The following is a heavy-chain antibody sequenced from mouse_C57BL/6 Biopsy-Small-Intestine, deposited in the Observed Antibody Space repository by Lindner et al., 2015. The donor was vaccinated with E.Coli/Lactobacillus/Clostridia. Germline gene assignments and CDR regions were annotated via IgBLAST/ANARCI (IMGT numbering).Heavy chain of an antibody. J-gene: IGHJ2*01. V-gene: IGHV1-54*01. Sequence: VQLQESGAELVRPGTSVKVSCKASGYAFTNYLIGWVKQRPGQGLEWIGMINPGSGGSNYNEKFKDKATLTADKSSSTAYMQLSSLASEDSAVYFCARSDGYYVYFDYWGQGTTLTVSS. D-gene: IGHD2-3*01. CDR3: ARSDGYYVYFDY. CDR1: GYAFTNYL. CDR2: INPGSGGS.